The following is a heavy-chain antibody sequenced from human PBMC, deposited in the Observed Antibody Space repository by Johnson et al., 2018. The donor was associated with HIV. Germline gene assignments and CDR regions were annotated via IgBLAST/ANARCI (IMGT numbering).Heavy chain of an antibody. CDR3: AVYYYGSGSRNDAFDI. D-gene: IGHD3-10*01. CDR1: GFTFSSYA. Sequence: QVQLVESGGGVVQPGTSLRLSCAASGFTFSSYAMHWVRQAPGKGLEWVAVISYDGSNKYYADSVKGRFTISRDNSKNTLYLQMNSLRAEDTAVYYCAVYYYGSGSRNDAFDIWGQGTMVTVSS. V-gene: IGHV3-30-3*01. CDR2: ISYDGSNK. J-gene: IGHJ3*02.